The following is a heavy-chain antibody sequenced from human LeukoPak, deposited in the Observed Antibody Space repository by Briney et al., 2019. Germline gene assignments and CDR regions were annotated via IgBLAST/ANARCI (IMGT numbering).Heavy chain of an antibody. D-gene: IGHD3-10*01. CDR2: INAGNGNT. V-gene: IGHV1-3*01. CDR3: AREGYYGSGSYYWFDP. J-gene: IGHJ5*02. Sequence: ASVKVSCKASGYTFTSYAMHWVRQAPGQRLEWMGWINAGNGNTKYSQKFQGRVTITRDTSASTAYMELSSLRSDDTAVYYCAREGYYGSGSYYWFDPWGQGTLVTVSS. CDR1: GYTFTSYA.